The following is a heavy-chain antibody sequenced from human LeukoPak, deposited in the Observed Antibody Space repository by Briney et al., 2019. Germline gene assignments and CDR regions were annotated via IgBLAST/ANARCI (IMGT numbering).Heavy chain of an antibody. Sequence: GGSLNLSVQPSEFTFSTYAMTWFRQAPGKGLKGFQAFSGSGGSTYYADSVKGRFTISRDNSKNTLYLQMNSLRAEDTAVYYCAKDQGIAVAGTRPLDYWGQGTLVTVSS. D-gene: IGHD6-19*01. CDR2: FSGSGGST. CDR1: EFTFSTYA. CDR3: AKDQGIAVAGTRPLDY. J-gene: IGHJ4*02. V-gene: IGHV3-23*01.